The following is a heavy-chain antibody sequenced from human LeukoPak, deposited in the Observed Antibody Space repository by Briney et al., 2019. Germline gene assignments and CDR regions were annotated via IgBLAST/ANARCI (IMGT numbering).Heavy chain of an antibody. J-gene: IGHJ4*02. D-gene: IGHD5-18*01. CDR3: ARGIQHFDS. Sequence: PSETLSLTCTVSGASISSYYWSWVRQPAGEGLEWIGRIYTSGSTNYKPSLKSRVTMSVDTSRTQFSLKLSSVTAADTAVYYCARGIQHFDSWGQGTLVSVSS. V-gene: IGHV4-4*07. CDR2: IYTSGST. CDR1: GASISSYY.